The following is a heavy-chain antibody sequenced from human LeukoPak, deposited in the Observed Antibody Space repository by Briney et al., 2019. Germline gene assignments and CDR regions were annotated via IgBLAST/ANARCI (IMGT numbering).Heavy chain of an antibody. J-gene: IGHJ4*02. D-gene: IGHD6-6*01. CDR1: GFTVSSNY. CDR3: ARFPYSSSIDY. CDR2: IYSDGNT. Sequence: GGSLRLSCAASGFTVSSNYMSWVRQAPGKGLEWVSAIYSDGNTYYADSVKGRFTISRDNSKNKLYLQMNSLRAEDTAVYYCARFPYSSSIDYWGQGTLVTVSS. V-gene: IGHV3-66*01.